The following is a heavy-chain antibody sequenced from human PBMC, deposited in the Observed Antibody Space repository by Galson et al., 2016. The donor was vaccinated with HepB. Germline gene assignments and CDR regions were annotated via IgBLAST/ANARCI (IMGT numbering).Heavy chain of an antibody. V-gene: IGHV4-39*02. J-gene: IGHJ4*02. CDR1: GGSIISNSFY. CDR3: ARDRFGGVYDH. Sequence: SETLSLTCTVSGGSIISNSFYWGWIRQPPGKGLEWIGSIYSSGSTYYNPSLKSRLTISVDTSKNQFSLRLKSVPAADTAVYYCARDRFGGVYDHWGQGTRITVSS. D-gene: IGHD5/OR15-5a*01. CDR2: IYSSGST.